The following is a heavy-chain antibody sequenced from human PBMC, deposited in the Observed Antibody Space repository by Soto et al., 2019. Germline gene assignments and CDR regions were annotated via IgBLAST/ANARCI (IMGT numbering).Heavy chain of an antibody. CDR2: ISAYNGNT. CDR1: GYTFTSYG. CDR3: ARVPFSHSSGWYFYGMDV. Sequence: ASVKVSCKASGYTFTSYGISWVRQAPGQGLEWMGWISAYNGNTNYAQKLQGRVTMTTDTSTSTAYMELRSLRSDDTAVYYCARVPFSHSSGWYFYGMDVWGQRNTVTVSS. V-gene: IGHV1-18*01. J-gene: IGHJ6*02. D-gene: IGHD6-19*01.